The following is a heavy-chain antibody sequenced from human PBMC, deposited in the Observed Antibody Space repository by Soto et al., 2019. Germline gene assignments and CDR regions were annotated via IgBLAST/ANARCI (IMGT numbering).Heavy chain of an antibody. Sequence: GGSLRLSCAASGFTFSSYSMNWVRQAPGKGLEWVSSSSSSSSYIYYADSVKGRFTISRDNAKNSLYLQMNSLRAEDTAVYYCARTGTFRDYYYGMDVWGQGTTVTVSS. D-gene: IGHD3-16*01. CDR1: GFTFSSYS. V-gene: IGHV3-21*01. J-gene: IGHJ6*02. CDR2: SSSSSSYI. CDR3: ARTGTFRDYYYGMDV.